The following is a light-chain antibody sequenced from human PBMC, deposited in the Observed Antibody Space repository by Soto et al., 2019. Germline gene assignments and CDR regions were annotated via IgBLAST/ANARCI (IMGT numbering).Light chain of an antibody. J-gene: IGKJ1*01. V-gene: IGKV3-15*01. CDR1: QSVSSS. CDR2: GAS. Sequence: IVMTQSPATLSVSPGERATLSCRASQSVSSSLAWYQQKPGQAPRLLSFGASTRATGIPARFSGSGSGTEFTLTINSLQSEDFALYYCQQYNNWPRTFGQGTTVEIK. CDR3: QQYNNWPRT.